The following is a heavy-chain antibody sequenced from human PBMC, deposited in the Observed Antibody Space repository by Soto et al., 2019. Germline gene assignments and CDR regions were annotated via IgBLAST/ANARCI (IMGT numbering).Heavy chain of an antibody. CDR3: AKDHLMTTVTTVGY. V-gene: IGHV3-30*18. J-gene: IGHJ4*02. CDR1: GFTFSNYG. D-gene: IGHD4-17*01. Sequence: QVQLVESGGGVVQPGRSLRLSCAASGFTFSNYGMHCVRQAPGKGREWVEVISYHGRDKYYADSVKGRFTISRDNSKNTLYLEMNSLRAEDTAVYYCAKDHLMTTVTTVGYWGQGTLVTVSS. CDR2: ISYHGRDK.